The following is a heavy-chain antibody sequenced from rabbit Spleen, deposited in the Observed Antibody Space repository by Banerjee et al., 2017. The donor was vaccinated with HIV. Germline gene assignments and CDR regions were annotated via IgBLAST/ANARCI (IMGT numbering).Heavy chain of an antibody. CDR1: GFDFSHYY. Sequence: QLVESGGGLVQPGGSLKLSCKASGFDFSHYYISWVRQAPGKGLEWIGDIDPIFGIAVYATWVNGRFTVSSHNAQTTLYLQLNSLTAADTATYFCVREVAGKFNLWGPGTLVTVS. D-gene: IGHD4-1*01. V-gene: IGHV1S7*01. CDR2: IDPIFGIA. J-gene: IGHJ4*01. CDR3: VREVAGKFNL.